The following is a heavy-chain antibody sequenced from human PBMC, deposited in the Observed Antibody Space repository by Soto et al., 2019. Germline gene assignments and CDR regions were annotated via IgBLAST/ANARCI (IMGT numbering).Heavy chain of an antibody. J-gene: IGHJ6*02. Sequence: GGSLRLSCAASGFTFSSYSMNWVRQAPGKGLEWVSYISSSSSTIYYADSVKGRFTISRDNAKNSLYLQMNSLRDEDTAVYYCARDGLQDHYYYGMDVWGQGTTVTVSS. CDR3: ARDGLQDHYYYGMDV. CDR1: GFTFSSYS. V-gene: IGHV3-48*02. D-gene: IGHD2-15*01. CDR2: ISSSSSTI.